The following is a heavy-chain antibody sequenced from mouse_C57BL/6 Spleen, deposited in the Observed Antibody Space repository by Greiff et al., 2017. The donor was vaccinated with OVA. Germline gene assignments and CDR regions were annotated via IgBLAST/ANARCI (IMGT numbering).Heavy chain of an antibody. J-gene: IGHJ1*03. CDR2: IDPNSGGT. CDR1: GYTFTSYW. D-gene: IGHD2-5*01. V-gene: IGHV1-72*01. Sequence: QVQLQQPGAELVKPGASVKLSCKASGYTFTSYWMHWVKQRPGRGLEWIGRIDPNSGGTKYNEKFKSKATLTVVKPSSTAYMQLRSLTSEDSAVYYCARSHYSNGYWYFDVWGTGTTGTVSS. CDR3: ARSHYSNGYWYFDV.